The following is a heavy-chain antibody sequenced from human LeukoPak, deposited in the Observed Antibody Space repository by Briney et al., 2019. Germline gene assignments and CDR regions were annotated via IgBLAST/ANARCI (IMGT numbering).Heavy chain of an antibody. J-gene: IGHJ4*02. CDR1: GDSFNGY. D-gene: IGHD3-10*01. CDR2: IDHSGIT. V-gene: IGHV4-34*01. CDR3: ARRGGGSFPYYFDY. Sequence: SETLSFTCAVYGDSFNGYWSWIRQPPGKGLEWIGEIDHSGITNYSPSLKSRVTISVATSKNQFSLKMISVTAADTAVYYCARRGGGSFPYYFDYWGQGTPVTVSS.